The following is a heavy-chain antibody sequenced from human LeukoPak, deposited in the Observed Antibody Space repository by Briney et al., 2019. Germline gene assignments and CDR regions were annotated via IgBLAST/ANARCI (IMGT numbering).Heavy chain of an antibody. CDR1: GGTFSSYA. V-gene: IGHV1-69*13. CDR3: ASQMGYYDSSGPARRAHYYFDY. Sequence: SVKVSCKASGGTFSSYAISWVRQAPGQGLEWMGGIIPIFGTANYAQKFQGRVTITADESTSTAYMELSSLRSEDTAVYYCASQMGYYDSSGPARRAHYYFDYWGQGTLVTVSS. D-gene: IGHD3-22*01. CDR2: IIPIFGTA. J-gene: IGHJ4*02.